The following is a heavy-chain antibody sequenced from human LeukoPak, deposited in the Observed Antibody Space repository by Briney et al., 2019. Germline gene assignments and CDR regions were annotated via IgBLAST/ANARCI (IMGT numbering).Heavy chain of an antibody. CDR2: TYSGGST. CDR3: ARDQRYCSSSSCPWEPFDY. CDR1: GFTVSSNY. D-gene: IGHD2-2*01. Sequence: GGSLRLSCTASGFTVSSNYMSWVRQAQGRGLEWVSVTYSGGSTSYADSVKGRFTISRDNAKNSLYLQMNSLRAEDTAVYYCARDQRYCSSSSCPWEPFDYWGQGTLVTVSS. J-gene: IGHJ4*02. V-gene: IGHV3-66*01.